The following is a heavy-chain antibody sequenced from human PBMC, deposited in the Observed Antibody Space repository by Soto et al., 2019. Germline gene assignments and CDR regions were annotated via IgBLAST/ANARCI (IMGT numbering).Heavy chain of an antibody. CDR2: IYYSGST. V-gene: IGHV4-31*03. J-gene: IGHJ4*02. Sequence: QVQLQESGPGLVKPSQTLSLTCTVSGGSISSGGYYWSWIRQHPGKGLEWIGYIYYSGSTYYHPSLKSRVTISVDTSKNQFSLKLSSVTAADTAVYYCARINREYSGYVDYWGQGTLVTVSS. CDR1: GGSISSGGYY. D-gene: IGHD5-12*01. CDR3: ARINREYSGYVDY.